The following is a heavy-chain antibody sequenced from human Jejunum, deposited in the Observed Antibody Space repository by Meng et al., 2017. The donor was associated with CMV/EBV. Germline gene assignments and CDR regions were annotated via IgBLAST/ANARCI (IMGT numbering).Heavy chain of an antibody. CDR3: AKPRPLYGDYAYYYYGMDV. CDR1: SYA. V-gene: IGHV3-23*01. J-gene: IGHJ6*02. CDR2: ISGSGGST. Sequence: SYAMSWVHQAPGKGLEWVSAISGSGGSTYYADSVKGRFTISRDNSKNTLYLQMNSLRAEDTAVYYCAKPRPLYGDYAYYYYGMDVWGQGTTVTVSS. D-gene: IGHD4-17*01.